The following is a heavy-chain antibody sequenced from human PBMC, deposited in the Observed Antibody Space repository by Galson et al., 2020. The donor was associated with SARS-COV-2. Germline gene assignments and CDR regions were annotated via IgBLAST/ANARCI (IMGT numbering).Heavy chain of an antibody. CDR1: GYPFSNYA. D-gene: IGHD3-10*01. CDR3: ARSLSFSQLHP. V-gene: IGHV1-69*06. Sequence: SVKVSCHVSGYPFSNYAFSWVREAPGEGLQWLGGIMPQFGQTYFAQNFKDRIAITADKSSNTVYMELRRLRSDDTGVYFCARSLSFSQLHPWGQGTLVTVSS. J-gene: IGHJ5*02. CDR2: IMPQFGQT.